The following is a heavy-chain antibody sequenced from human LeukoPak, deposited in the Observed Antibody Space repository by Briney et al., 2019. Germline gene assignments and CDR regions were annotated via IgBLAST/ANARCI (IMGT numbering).Heavy chain of an antibody. CDR3: ARRAAAVGTYYMDV. Sequence: MPSETLSLTCTVSGGSINSYYWNWIRQPPGKGLEWIGYIYDSGGTNYNPSLKSRVTIAVDTSKNQFSLKLSSVTAADTAVYYCARRAAAVGTYYMDVWGKGTTVTASS. CDR1: GGSINSYY. D-gene: IGHD6-13*01. J-gene: IGHJ6*03. V-gene: IGHV4-59*01. CDR2: IYDSGGT.